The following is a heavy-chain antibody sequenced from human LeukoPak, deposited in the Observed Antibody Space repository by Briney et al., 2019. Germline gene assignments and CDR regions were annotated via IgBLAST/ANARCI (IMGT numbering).Heavy chain of an antibody. CDR2: IYYSGST. J-gene: IGHJ4*02. CDR3: AREGTNMAPFDY. Sequence: SETLSLTCTVSGGSISSYYWSWIRQPPGKGLEWIGYIYYSGSTNYNPSLKSRVTISVDTSKNQFSLKLSSVTAADTAVYYCAREGTNMAPFDYWGQGTLVTVSS. CDR1: GGSISSYY. V-gene: IGHV4-59*12. D-gene: IGHD5-24*01.